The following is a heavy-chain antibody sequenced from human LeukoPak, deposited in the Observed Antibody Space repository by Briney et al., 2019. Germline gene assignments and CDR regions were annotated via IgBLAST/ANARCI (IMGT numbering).Heavy chain of an antibody. CDR2: ISYDGSNK. Sequence: GGSLRLSCAASGFTFNNFGMHWVRQAPGKGLEWVAFISYDGSNKDYADSVRGRFTISRDSSKNTLYVQMSSLRAEDTAVYYCAKDGKPHPKYFQHWGQGTLVTVSS. CDR3: AKDGKPHPKYFQH. J-gene: IGHJ1*01. D-gene: IGHD1-26*01. V-gene: IGHV3-30*02. CDR1: GFTFNNFG.